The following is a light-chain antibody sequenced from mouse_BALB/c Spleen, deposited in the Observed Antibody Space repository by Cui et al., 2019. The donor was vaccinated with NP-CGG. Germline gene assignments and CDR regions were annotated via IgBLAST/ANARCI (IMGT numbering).Light chain of an antibody. CDR1: TGAVTTSNY. Sequence: QAVVTQVSALTTSPGETVTLTCRSSTGAVTTSNYANWVHEKPDHLFTGLIGGTNNRAPGVPARFSGSLIGDKAALTITGAQTEDEAIYFCALWYSNHWVFGGGTKLTVL. CDR3: ALWYSNHWV. J-gene: IGLJ1*01. CDR2: GTN. V-gene: IGLV1*01.